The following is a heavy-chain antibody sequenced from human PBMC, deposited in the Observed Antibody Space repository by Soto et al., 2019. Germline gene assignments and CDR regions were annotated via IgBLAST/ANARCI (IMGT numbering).Heavy chain of an antibody. Sequence: QVQLEESGGGVVQPGRSLRLSCAASGFTFSSYAMHWVRQAPGKGLEWVAVISYDGSNKYYADSVKGRFTISRDNSKNTLYLQMNSLKTEDTAVYYCARDQSPIVVVAANPNWFDPWGQGTLVTVSS. CDR2: ISYDGSNK. D-gene: IGHD2-21*02. J-gene: IGHJ5*02. V-gene: IGHV3-30-3*01. CDR1: GFTFSSYA. CDR3: ARDQSPIVVVAANPNWFDP.